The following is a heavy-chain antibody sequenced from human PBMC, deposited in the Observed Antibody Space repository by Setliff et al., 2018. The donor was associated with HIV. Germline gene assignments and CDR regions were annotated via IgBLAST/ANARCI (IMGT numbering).Heavy chain of an antibody. CDR3: AKGGTTVLDY. V-gene: IGHV3-7*01. CDR2: IKEDGSEI. Sequence: LRLSCTASGFSFSRYWMGWVRQAPGKGPEWVANIKEDGSEIYYVDSVKGRFTISRDNAKNTLYLQMNSLRAEDTAVYYCAKGGTTVLDYWGQGTLVTVSS. D-gene: IGHD4-17*01. J-gene: IGHJ4*02. CDR1: GFSFSRYW.